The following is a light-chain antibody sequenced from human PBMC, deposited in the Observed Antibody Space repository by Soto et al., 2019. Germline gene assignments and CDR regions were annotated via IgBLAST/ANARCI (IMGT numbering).Light chain of an antibody. CDR1: QSVSSTY. CDR3: QQYGRSPPLT. J-gene: IGKJ2*01. CDR2: GAS. V-gene: IGKV3-20*01. Sequence: EIVLTQSPGTLSLSPGERATLSCRASQSVSSTYIAWYQQNPGQAPRLLIYGASSRATGIPDRFSGSGSGTDFTLTIIRLEPEDFAVYFCQQYGRSPPLTFGQGTKVEIK.